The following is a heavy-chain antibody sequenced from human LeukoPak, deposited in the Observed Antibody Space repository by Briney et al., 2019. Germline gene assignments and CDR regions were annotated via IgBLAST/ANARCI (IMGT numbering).Heavy chain of an antibody. CDR1: GFTFNYAW. CDR2: TVSEIDGGTT. Sequence: SGGSLRLSCAASGFTFNYAWMSWVRQVPGKGLEWVGQTVSEIDGGTTDYATPVKGRFTISRDDSKSTLYLQMNSLKIEDTAVYYCTTDEDWNYARKDVWGQGATVIVSS. D-gene: IGHD1-7*01. CDR3: TTDEDWNYARKDV. V-gene: IGHV3-15*04. J-gene: IGHJ6*02.